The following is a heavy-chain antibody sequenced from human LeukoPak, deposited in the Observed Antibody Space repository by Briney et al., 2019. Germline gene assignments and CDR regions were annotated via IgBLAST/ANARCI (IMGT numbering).Heavy chain of an antibody. J-gene: IGHJ4*02. Sequence: SEALSLTCAVSGYSISSGYYWGWIRQPPGRGLEWIGSIYHSGSTYYNPSLKSRVTISVDTSKNQFSLQLSSVTAADTAVYYCARDPFDYWGQGTLVTVSS. CDR1: GYSISSGYY. CDR2: IYHSGST. CDR3: ARDPFDY. V-gene: IGHV4-38-2*02.